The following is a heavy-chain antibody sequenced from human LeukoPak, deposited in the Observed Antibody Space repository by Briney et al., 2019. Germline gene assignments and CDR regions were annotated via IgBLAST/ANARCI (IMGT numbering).Heavy chain of an antibody. CDR3: AEGAGPDYYGSGTVDY. V-gene: IGHV3-23*01. D-gene: IGHD3-10*01. CDR2: ISGSGGST. Sequence: GGSLRLSCAASGFTFSSYAMSWVRQAPGKGLEWVSAISGSGGSTYYADSVKGRFTISRDNSKNTLYLQMNSLRAEDTAVYYCAEGAGPDYYGSGTVDYWGQGPLVTVSS. J-gene: IGHJ4*02. CDR1: GFTFSSYA.